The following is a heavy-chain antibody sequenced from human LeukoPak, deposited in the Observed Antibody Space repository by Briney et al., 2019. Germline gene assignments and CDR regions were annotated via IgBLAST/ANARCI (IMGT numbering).Heavy chain of an antibody. D-gene: IGHD2-15*01. Sequence: PGGSLRLSCAASGFTFADYAMNWFRQAPGKGLEWVSAIRARAGSTYYGDSVKGRFAVSRGNSKSTLYLQMNSLRAEDTAVYYCAKDPHSFLSPVVVDFDQWGQGTLVIVSS. J-gene: IGHJ4*02. CDR1: GFTFADYA. CDR3: AKDPHSFLSPVVVDFDQ. V-gene: IGHV3-23*01. CDR2: IRARAGST.